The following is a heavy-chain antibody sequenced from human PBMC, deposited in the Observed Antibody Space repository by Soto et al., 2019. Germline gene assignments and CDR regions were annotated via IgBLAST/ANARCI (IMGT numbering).Heavy chain of an antibody. D-gene: IGHD2-2*01. CDR3: ARVDCSSTSCYYYYGMDV. Sequence: GGSLRLSCAASGFTFSSYAMHWVRQAPGKGLEWVAVISYDGSNKYYADSVKGRFTISRDNSKNTLYLQMNSLRAEDMAVYYCARVDCSSTSCYYYYGMDVWGQGTTVTVSS. CDR1: GFTFSSYA. J-gene: IGHJ6*02. V-gene: IGHV3-30*04. CDR2: ISYDGSNK.